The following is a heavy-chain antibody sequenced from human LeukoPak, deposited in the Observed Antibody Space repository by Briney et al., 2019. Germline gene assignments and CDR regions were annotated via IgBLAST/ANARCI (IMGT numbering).Heavy chain of an antibody. V-gene: IGHV3-11*01. Sequence: GGFLRLSCAASGLTFSDYYMTWVRQAPGKGLEWLSYISGNGHTIYYAASVKGRFSISRDNAKKSVYLQMNSLRAEDTAVYYCARDLGYIDYWGQGTLVTVSS. J-gene: IGHJ4*02. CDR1: GLTFSDYY. CDR3: ARDLGYIDY. CDR2: ISGNGHTI.